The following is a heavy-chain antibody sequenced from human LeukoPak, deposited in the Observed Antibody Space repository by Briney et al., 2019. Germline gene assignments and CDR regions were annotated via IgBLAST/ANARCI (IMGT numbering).Heavy chain of an antibody. CDR3: ARGKWELLSHYWCFDL. D-gene: IGHD1-26*01. CDR2: TYYRSKWYN. CDR1: GDSVSSNSAA. V-gene: IGHV6-1*01. J-gene: IGHJ2*01. Sequence: PSQTLSLTCAISGDSVSSNSAAWNWTRQSPSRGLEWLGRTYYRSKWYNDYAVSVKSRITINPDTSKNQFSLQLNSVTPEDTAVYYCARGKWELLSHYWCFDLWGRGTLVTVSS.